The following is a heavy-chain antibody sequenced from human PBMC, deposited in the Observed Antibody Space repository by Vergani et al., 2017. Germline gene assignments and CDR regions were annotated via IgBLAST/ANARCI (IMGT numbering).Heavy chain of an antibody. J-gene: IGHJ6*02. CDR1: GGSISSYY. CDR3: ASHTYSSSWYYYYYYGMDV. D-gene: IGHD6-13*01. Sequence: QVQLQESGPGLVKPSETLSLTCTVSGGSISSYYWSWIRQPPGKGLEWIGYIYYSGSTNYNPSLKSRVTIAVDTSKNKFSRKLSSVTAADTAVYYCASHTYSSSWYYYYYYGMDVWGQGTTVTVSS. V-gene: IGHV4-59*12. CDR2: IYYSGST.